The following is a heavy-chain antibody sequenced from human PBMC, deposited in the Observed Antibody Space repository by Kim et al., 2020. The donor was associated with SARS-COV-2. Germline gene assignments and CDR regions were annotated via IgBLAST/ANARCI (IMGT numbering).Heavy chain of an antibody. V-gene: IGHV4-59*02. CDR2: IYYSGTT. Sequence: SETLSLTCTVSGGSVGSHYWSWIRQPPGKRLEWIGYIYYSGTTNYNPSLKSRVTISVDMSKNQFSLRLSSVTAADTAVYYCATTPSGSYGMIDYWGHGTLVTVSS. CDR1: GGSVGSHY. CDR3: ATTPSGSYGMIDY. D-gene: IGHD1-26*01. J-gene: IGHJ4*01.